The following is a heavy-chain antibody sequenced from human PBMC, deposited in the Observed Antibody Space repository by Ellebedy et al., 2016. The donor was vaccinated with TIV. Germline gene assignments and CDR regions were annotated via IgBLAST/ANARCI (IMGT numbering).Heavy chain of an antibody. J-gene: IGHJ6*02. Sequence: GGSLRLSXAASGFTFSNAWMSWVRQAPGKGLEWVGRIKSKTDGGTTDYAAPVKGRFTISRDDSKNTLYLQMNSLKTEDTAVYYCTLTGAISPGAYYYGMDVWGQGTTVTVSS. CDR3: TLTGAISPGAYYYGMDV. D-gene: IGHD2-8*02. V-gene: IGHV3-15*01. CDR1: GFTFSNAW. CDR2: IKSKTDGGTT.